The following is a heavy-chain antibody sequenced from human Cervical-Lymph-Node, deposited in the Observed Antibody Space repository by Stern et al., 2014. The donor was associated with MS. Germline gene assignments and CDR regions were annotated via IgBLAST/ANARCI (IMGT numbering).Heavy chain of an antibody. Sequence: EDQLAESGGGVIQPGGSLSLSCTASGVTVSRDYMTWVRQAPGKGLEWGSLITNFGSTFYTDSVKGRFTISRDDSKNTVYLHMTSLRAEDTAMYYCARDTSSPERSDWWGQGTLVTVSS. CDR2: ITNFGST. CDR3: ARDTSSPERSDW. J-gene: IGHJ4*02. CDR1: GVTVSRDY. V-gene: IGHV3-53*01. D-gene: IGHD1-1*01.